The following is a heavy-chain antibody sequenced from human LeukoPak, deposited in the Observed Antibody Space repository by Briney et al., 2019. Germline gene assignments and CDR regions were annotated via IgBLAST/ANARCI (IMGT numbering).Heavy chain of an antibody. CDR1: GGSISSYY. D-gene: IGHD3-22*01. Sequence: SETLSLTCTVSGGSISSYYWSWIRQPLGKGLEWIGYIYYSGSTNYNPSLKSRVTISVDTSKNQFSLQLNSVTPEDTAVYYCARAITMIVVGRDYYYYYYMDVWGKGTTVTVSS. CDR2: IYYSGST. J-gene: IGHJ6*03. V-gene: IGHV4-59*12. CDR3: ARAITMIVVGRDYYYYYYMDV.